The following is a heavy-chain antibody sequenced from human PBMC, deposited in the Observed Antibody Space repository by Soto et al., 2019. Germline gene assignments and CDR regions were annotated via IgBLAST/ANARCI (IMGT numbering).Heavy chain of an antibody. CDR2: IYSGGTT. D-gene: IGHD5-12*01. CDR1: GFTVRANY. CDR3: HGYGY. V-gene: IGHV3-53*01. J-gene: IGHJ4*02. Sequence: EVQLVESGGGLIQPGGSLRLSCAVSGFTVRANYMSWVRQAQGKGLEWVSVIYSGGTTYYADSVKGRFIISRDISKNTLYLQMHILRAEDTAVYYCHGYGYWGQGTLVTVSS.